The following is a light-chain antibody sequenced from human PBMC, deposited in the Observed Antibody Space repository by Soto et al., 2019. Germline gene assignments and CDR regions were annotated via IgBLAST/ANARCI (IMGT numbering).Light chain of an antibody. V-gene: IGKV3-20*01. CDR3: QQYDSEPYN. Sequence: EIVLTQSPGTLSLSPGERGTLSCRTSQRVASYNLAWFQQKPGQAPKLLIYATSIRAPGIPDSFSGSGSGTDFALTISRLETEDFAVYHCQQYDSEPYNFGKGTKVEIK. CDR1: QRVASYN. CDR2: ATS. J-gene: IGKJ2*01.